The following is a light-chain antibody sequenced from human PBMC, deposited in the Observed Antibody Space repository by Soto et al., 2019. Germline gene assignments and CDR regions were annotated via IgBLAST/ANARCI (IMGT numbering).Light chain of an antibody. V-gene: IGKV2D-29*01. Sequence: DIVMTQTPLSLSVTPGQPASISCKSSESLLQTNGKTYLYWYLQKPGQPPQLLIREDSNRLSGVPDGFGGSGSGTDFTLKISRVEAEDVGLYYCMQGIQLPWTFGQGTKVEI. J-gene: IGKJ1*01. CDR2: EDS. CDR3: MQGIQLPWT. CDR1: ESLLQTNGKTY.